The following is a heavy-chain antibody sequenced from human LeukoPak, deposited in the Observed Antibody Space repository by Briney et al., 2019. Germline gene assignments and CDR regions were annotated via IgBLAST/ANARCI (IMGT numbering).Heavy chain of an antibody. CDR1: GFTFSRYA. Sequence: GGSLRLSCSASGFTFSRYAMHWVRQAPGKGLEYVSAISNNGGSTYYAGSVKGRFTISRDNSKNTLYLQMSSLRAEDTAVYYCVKDLDNHYYQTLFDYWGQGTQVTVSS. CDR3: VKDLDNHYYQTLFDY. J-gene: IGHJ4*02. CDR2: ISNNGGST. D-gene: IGHD1-14*01. V-gene: IGHV3-64D*06.